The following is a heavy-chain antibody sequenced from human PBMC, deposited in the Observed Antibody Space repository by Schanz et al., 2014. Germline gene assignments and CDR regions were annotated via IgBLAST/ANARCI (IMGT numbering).Heavy chain of an antibody. Sequence: EVQLVESGGDLVQPGGSLRLSCASSGFSFTTYAMSWVRQAPGKGLEWVSSISSGGGSTYYADSVKGRFTISRDNSKNTLYLQMNSLRAEDTAVYYCANNWNLDYSGQGTLVTVSS. D-gene: IGHD1-20*01. J-gene: IGHJ4*02. V-gene: IGHV3-23*04. CDR2: ISSGGGST. CDR1: GFSFTTYA. CDR3: ANNWNLDY.